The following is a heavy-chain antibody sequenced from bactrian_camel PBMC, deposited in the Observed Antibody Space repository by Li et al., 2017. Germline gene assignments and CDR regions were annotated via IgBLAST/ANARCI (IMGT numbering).Heavy chain of an antibody. Sequence: HVQLVESGGGSVQPGGSLRLACVVSGSTYNGNCLSWFRQASGKEREEVAVLYTDGRSTYYGDSVKGRFTIPQDSANKTVYLLMNSLKPEDSAMYYCAAERARALGGAIWGDKCPVGVWGPGTQVTVS. D-gene: IGHD5*01. V-gene: IGHV3S1*01. CDR3: AAERARALGGAIWGDKCPVGV. CDR2: LYTDGRST. J-gene: IGHJ4*01. CDR1: GSTYNGNC.